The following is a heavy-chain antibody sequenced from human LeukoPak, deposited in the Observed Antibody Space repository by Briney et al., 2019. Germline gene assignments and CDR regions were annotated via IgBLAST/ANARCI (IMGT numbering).Heavy chain of an antibody. CDR2: ISSSGSYI. J-gene: IGHJ6*03. CDR1: RFTFSSYS. D-gene: IGHD5-18*01. CDR3: ARVGLWVNPDYYYYHYMDV. V-gene: IGHV3-21*01. Sequence: GGSLRLSCAASRFTFSSYSMNWVRQGPGKGLECVSSISSSGSYIYYADSVKGRFTISRDNAKHSLYLQMNSLRAEDTAVYFCARVGLWVNPDYYYYHYMDVWGKGTTVTVSS.